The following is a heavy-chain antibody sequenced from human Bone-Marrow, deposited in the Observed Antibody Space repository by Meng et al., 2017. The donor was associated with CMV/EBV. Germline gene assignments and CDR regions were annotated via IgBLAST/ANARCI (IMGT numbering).Heavy chain of an antibody. J-gene: IGHJ4*02. CDR3: ARGRMVYARNQFSPQYYFEY. Sequence: SETLSLTCAVYGGSFSGYYWSWIRQPPGKGLEWIGEINHSGSTNYNPSLKSRVTISVDTSKNQFSLKLSSVTAADTAVYYCARGRMVYARNQFSPQYYFEYWGQGTLVTVSS. V-gene: IGHV4-34*01. CDR1: GGSFSGYY. CDR2: INHSGST. D-gene: IGHD2-8*01.